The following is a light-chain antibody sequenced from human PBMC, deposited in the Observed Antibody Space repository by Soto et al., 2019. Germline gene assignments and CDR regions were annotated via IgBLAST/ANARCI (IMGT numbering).Light chain of an antibody. CDR1: SSDVGSYNL. Sequence: QSVLTQPASVSGSPGQSITISCTGTSSDVGSYNLVSWYQQHPGKAPKLMIYEGSKRPSGVSNRFSGSKSGSTASLTISGLQAEDEADYYCCSYAGSYVFGTGTKVTVL. J-gene: IGLJ1*01. CDR3: CSYAGSYV. V-gene: IGLV2-23*01. CDR2: EGS.